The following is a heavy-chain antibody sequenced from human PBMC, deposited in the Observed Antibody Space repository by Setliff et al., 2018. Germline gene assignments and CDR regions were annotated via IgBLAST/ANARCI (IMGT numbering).Heavy chain of an antibody. CDR3: SRLVRFCTRTSCQRLSGDDY. J-gene: IGHJ4*02. CDR1: GYTFTDYG. Sequence: ASVKVSCKASGYTFTDYGVTWVRQAPGQGLEWVGWISPYTGNAYYAPKFQGRVSLTTDTSTTTAYMDLRSLRPDDTAIYLCSRLVRFCTRTSCQRLSGDDYWGQGTLVTVS. D-gene: IGHD2-2*01. V-gene: IGHV1-18*01. CDR2: ISPYTGNA.